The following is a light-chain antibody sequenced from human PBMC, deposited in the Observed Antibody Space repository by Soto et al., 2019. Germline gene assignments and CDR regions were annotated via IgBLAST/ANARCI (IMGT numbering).Light chain of an antibody. CDR1: QSVSSW. CDR3: QQYNRYWT. Sequence: DNHKTPSPSPPSASVGDRVTLTFRASQSVSSWLAWYQQKPGKAPKVLIYDASSLESGVPSRFSGSGSGTEFTLTISSLQPDDFATYYCQQYNRYWTFGQGTKV. V-gene: IGKV1-5*01. CDR2: DAS. J-gene: IGKJ1*01.